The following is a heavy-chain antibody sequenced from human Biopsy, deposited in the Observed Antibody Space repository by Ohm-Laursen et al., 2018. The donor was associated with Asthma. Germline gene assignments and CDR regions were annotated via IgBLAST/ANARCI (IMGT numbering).Heavy chain of an antibody. CDR1: GVSIRSYY. D-gene: IGHD2-15*01. CDR2: IHYSGST. Sequence: SETLSLTWTVSGVSIRSYYWIWIRQPTGKGLEWIGNIHYSGSTYSNPSLKSRVTISVDTSKKQISLRLSSVIAADTAVYYCAGFCSGGNCPDHWGQGTLVTVSS. CDR3: AGFCSGGNCPDH. V-gene: IGHV4-59*01. J-gene: IGHJ4*02.